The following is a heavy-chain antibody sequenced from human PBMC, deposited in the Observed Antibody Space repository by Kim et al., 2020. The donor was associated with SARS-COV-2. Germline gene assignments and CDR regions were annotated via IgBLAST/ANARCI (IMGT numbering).Heavy chain of an antibody. CDR3: ARGVVAGKTWHYDY. CDR1: GGSISSYF. V-gene: IGHV4-4*07. Sequence: SETLSLTCTVSGGSISSYFWSWIRQPAGKGLEWIGRIYSSGSTNYNPSPSLKSRVTMSVDTSRNQFSLKLSSVTAADTAVYYCARGVVAGKTWHYDYWGQGTLVTVSS. CDR2: IYSSGST. D-gene: IGHD1-7*01. J-gene: IGHJ4*02.